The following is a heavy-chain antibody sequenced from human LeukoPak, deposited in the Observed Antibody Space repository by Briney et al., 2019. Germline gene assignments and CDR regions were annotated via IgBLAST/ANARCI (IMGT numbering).Heavy chain of an antibody. V-gene: IGHV3-64D*06. D-gene: IGHD2-15*01. J-gene: IGHJ3*02. Sequence: PGGSLRLSCSASGFTFSNYAMHWIRQAPVKGLEYVSAISSNGGSTYYADSVKGRFTISRDNSKNTLYLQMSSLRAEDTAVYYCVKALGYCSGGSCLAFDIWGQGTMVTVSS. CDR3: VKALGYCSGGSCLAFDI. CDR1: GFTFSNYA. CDR2: ISSNGGST.